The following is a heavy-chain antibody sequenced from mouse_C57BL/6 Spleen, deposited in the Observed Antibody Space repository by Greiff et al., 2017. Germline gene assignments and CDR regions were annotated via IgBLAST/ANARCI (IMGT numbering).Heavy chain of an antibody. CDR3: ARCGYGLYYAMDY. CDR2: IYTGDGDT. D-gene: IGHD2-2*01. V-gene: IGHV1-82*01. Sequence: QVQLQQSGPELVKPGASVKISCKASGYAFSSSWMNWVKQRPGKGLEWIGRIYTGDGDTNYNGKVKGKATLTADKSSSTAYMQLSSLTSEDSAVYFCARCGYGLYYAMDYWGQGPSVTVSS. CDR1: GYAFSSSW. J-gene: IGHJ4*01.